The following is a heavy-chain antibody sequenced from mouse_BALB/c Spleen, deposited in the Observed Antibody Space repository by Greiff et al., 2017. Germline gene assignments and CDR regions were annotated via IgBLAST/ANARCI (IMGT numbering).Heavy chain of an antibody. J-gene: IGHJ2*01. CDR1: GFTFSSFG. CDR2: ISSGSSTI. Sequence: DVHLVESGGGLVQPGGSRKLSCAASGFTFSSFGMHWVRQAPEKGLEWVAYISSGSSTIYYADTVKGRFTISRDNPKNTLFLQMTSLRSEDTAMYYCAREITRGAFDYWGQGTTLTVSS. V-gene: IGHV5-17*02. D-gene: IGHD2-4*01. CDR3: AREITRGAFDY.